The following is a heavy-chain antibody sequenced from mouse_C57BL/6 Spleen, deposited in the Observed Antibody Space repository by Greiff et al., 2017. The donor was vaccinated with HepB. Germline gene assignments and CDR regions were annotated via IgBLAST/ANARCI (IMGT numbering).Heavy chain of an antibody. CDR2: ISSGSSTI. Sequence: EVQGVESGGGLVKPGGSLKLSCAASGFTFSDYGMHWVRQAPEKGLEWVAYISSGSSTIYYADTVKGRFTISRDNAKNTLFLQMTSLRSEDTAMYYCARIYSNYYYAMDYWGQGTSVTVSS. J-gene: IGHJ4*01. CDR1: GFTFSDYG. CDR3: ARIYSNYYYAMDY. D-gene: IGHD2-5*01. V-gene: IGHV5-17*01.